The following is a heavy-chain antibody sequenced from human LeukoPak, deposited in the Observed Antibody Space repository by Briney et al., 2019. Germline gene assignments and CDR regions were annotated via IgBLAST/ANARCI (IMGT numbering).Heavy chain of an antibody. CDR2: IKHDGSEK. J-gene: IGHJ4*02. CDR1: GFTFSSFW. CDR3: AREAAAPSDS. Sequence: GGSLTLSCAASGFTFSSFWMSWVRQAPGKGLEWVGNIKHDGSEKYYVESVKGRFTMSRDNAKNSLYLQMHSLSAEDTAVYYCAREAAAPSDSGGQGTLVTVS. V-gene: IGHV3-7*04. D-gene: IGHD6-25*01.